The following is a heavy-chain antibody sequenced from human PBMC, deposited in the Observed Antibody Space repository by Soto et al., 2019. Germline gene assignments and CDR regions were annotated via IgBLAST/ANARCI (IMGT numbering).Heavy chain of an antibody. J-gene: IGHJ4*02. Sequence: GGSLRLSCAASGFTFSSYGMHWVRQAPGKGLEWVAVISYDGSNKYYADSVKGRFTISRDNSKNTLYLQMNSLRAEDTAVYYCAKDRLRYFDWLSDWGKGTLVTVSS. CDR3: AKDRLRYFDWLSD. CDR1: GFTFSSYG. D-gene: IGHD3-9*01. CDR2: ISYDGSNK. V-gene: IGHV3-30*18.